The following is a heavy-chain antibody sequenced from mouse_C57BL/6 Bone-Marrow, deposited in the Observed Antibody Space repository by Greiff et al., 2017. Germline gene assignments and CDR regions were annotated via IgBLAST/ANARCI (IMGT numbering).Heavy chain of an antibody. D-gene: IGHD2-12*01. V-gene: IGHV1-9*01. Sequence: QVQLQQSGAELMKPGASVKLSCKATGYTFTGYWIEWVKQRPGHGLEWIGEIFTGCGSTNYNEKFKGKATFTADTSSNTAYIQRSRLTTEDSALYYCRRYSAPWGQGTSVTGSS. CDR1: GYTFTGYW. CDR3: RRYSAP. J-gene: IGHJ4*01. CDR2: IFTGCGST.